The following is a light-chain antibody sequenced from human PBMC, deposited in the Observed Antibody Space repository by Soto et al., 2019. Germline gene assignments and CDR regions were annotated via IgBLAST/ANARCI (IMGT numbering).Light chain of an antibody. CDR3: QQSFSIPPLS. V-gene: IGKV1-39*01. CDR1: QTSRSY. J-gene: IGKJ4*01. Sequence: DSQRTQYPSWLAVSGGDSVTITSRVSQTSRSYLNWYQQKRGKAPVLLISAASSLQSGVPSRFSGSGYGTAFTLTISSLQPEDFATYYCQQSFSIPPLSFGGGTKVDIK. CDR2: AAS.